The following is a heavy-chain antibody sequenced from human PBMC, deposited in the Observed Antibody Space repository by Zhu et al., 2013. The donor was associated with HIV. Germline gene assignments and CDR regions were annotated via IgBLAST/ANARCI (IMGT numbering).Heavy chain of an antibody. CDR3: AREGDYVWGRINTLTQNDAFDI. V-gene: IGHV1-69*01. CDR1: GGTFSSYA. J-gene: IGHJ3*02. D-gene: IGHD3-16*01. CDR2: IIPIFGTA. Sequence: QVQLVQSGAEVKKPGSSVKVSCKASGGTFSSYAISWVRQAPGQGLEWMGGIIPIFGTANYAQKFQGRVTITADESTSTAYMELSSLRSEDTAVYYCAREGDYVWGRINTLTQNDAFDIWGQGTMVTVSS.